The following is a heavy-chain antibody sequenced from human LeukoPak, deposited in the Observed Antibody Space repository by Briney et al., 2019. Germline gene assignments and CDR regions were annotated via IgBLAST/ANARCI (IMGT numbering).Heavy chain of an antibody. CDR3: AKRLGSRPSDTDY. CDR1: GFPFSSYA. V-gene: IGHV3-23*01. Sequence: GGSLRLSFAASGFPFSSYAMSWVRPAPGKGLEWVSAISGSGGSTYYADSVKGRFTISRDNSKNTLYLQMNSLRAEDTAVYYCAKRLGSRPSDTDYWGQGTLVTVSS. CDR2: ISGSGGST. J-gene: IGHJ4*02. D-gene: IGHD3-10*01.